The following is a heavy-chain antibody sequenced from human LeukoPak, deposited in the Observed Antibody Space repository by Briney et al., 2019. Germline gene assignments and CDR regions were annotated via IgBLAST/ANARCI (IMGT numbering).Heavy chain of an antibody. Sequence: GGSLRLSCAASGFTFDDYGMSWVRQAPGKGLVWVSRIKSDGSSTNYADSVKGRFNISRDNAKNTLYLQMNSLRAEDTAAYYCARESGYYGSGFDPWGQGTLVTVSS. J-gene: IGHJ5*02. V-gene: IGHV3-74*01. CDR2: IKSDGSST. CDR1: GFTFDDYG. D-gene: IGHD3-10*01. CDR3: ARESGYYGSGFDP.